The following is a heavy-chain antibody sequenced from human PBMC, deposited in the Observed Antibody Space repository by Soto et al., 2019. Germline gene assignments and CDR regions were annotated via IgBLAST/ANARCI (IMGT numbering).Heavy chain of an antibody. V-gene: IGHV3-23*01. CDR1: GFTFRNNV. CDR2: ITGSGRVT. J-gene: IGHJ4*02. Sequence: GESLKISCAASGFTFRNNVLSWVRQAPGKGLDWVSGITGSGRVTYYADSVKGRFTISRDNSKNMVFLQMNSLRAEDTALYYCAKNGLDNSPSAIDSWGPGTLVTVSS. D-gene: IGHD2-8*01. CDR3: AKNGLDNSPSAIDS.